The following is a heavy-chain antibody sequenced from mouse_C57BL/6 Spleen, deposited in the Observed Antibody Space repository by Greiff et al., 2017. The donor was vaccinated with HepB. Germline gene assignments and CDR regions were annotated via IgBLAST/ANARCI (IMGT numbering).Heavy chain of an antibody. CDR2: IDPANGNT. CDR1: GFNIKNTY. Sequence: VHVKQSVAELVRPGASVTLSCTASGFNIKNTYMHWVKQRPEQGLEWIGRIDPANGNTKSAPKFQGKATITADTSSNTAYLQLSSLTSEDTAIYYCASTTVVASDYWGQGTTLTVSS. CDR3: ASTTVVASDY. V-gene: IGHV14-3*01. J-gene: IGHJ2*01. D-gene: IGHD1-1*01.